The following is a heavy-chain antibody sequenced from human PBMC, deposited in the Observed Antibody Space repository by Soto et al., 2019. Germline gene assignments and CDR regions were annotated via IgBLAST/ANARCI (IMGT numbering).Heavy chain of an antibody. J-gene: IGHJ6*02. CDR1: GGSFSGYY. D-gene: IGHD3-22*01. V-gene: IGHV4-34*01. Sequence: SETLSLTCAVYGGSFSGYYWSWIRQPPGKGLEWIGEINHSGSTNYNPSLKGRVTISVDTSKNQFSLKLSSVTAADTAVYYCAGHMYYYDSSGYYFVGHGAPNYYYGMDVWGQGTTVTVSS. CDR3: AGHMYYYDSSGYYFVGHGAPNYYYGMDV. CDR2: INHSGST.